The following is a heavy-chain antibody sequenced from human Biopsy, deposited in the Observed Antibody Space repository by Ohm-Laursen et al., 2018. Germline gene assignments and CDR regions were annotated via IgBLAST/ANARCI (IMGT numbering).Heavy chain of an antibody. V-gene: IGHV4-59*01. J-gene: IGHJ6*02. Sequence: SETLSLTCTVSGGSISSDYWSLIRQTPGKGLERIGYIYYSGSSNYNASLKSRVTISVDTSKNQFSLRLNSVTAADTAVYYCARATNSTGWPYYYFYGMDVWGQGTTVTVSS. CDR2: IYYSGSS. D-gene: IGHD2/OR15-2a*01. CDR3: ARATNSTGWPYYYFYGMDV. CDR1: GGSISSDY.